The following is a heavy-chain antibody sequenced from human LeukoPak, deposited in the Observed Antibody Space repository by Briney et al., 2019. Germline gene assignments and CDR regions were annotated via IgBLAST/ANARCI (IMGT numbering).Heavy chain of an antibody. D-gene: IGHD6-19*01. V-gene: IGHV4-30-4*08. J-gene: IGHJ4*02. CDR1: GGSFSGYY. CDR2: IYYSGST. Sequence: SETLSLTCAVYGGSFSGYYWSWIRQPPGKGLEWIGYIYYSGSTYYNPSLKSRVTISVDTSKNQFSLKLSSVTAADTAVYYCARDKGIAVVNYFDYWGQGTLVTVSS. CDR3: ARDKGIAVVNYFDY.